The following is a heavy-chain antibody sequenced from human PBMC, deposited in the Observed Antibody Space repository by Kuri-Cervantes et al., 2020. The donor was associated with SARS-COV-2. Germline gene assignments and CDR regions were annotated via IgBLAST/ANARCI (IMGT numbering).Heavy chain of an antibody. CDR2: ISAYNGNT. CDR3: ARYCSGGTCPLGSAFDI. V-gene: IGHV1-18*01. Sequence: ASVKVSCKASGFTFTSSAVQWVRQARGQGLEWMGWISAYNGNTNYAQKLQGRVTMTTDTSTTTAYVELRSLRSDDTAVYYCARYCSGGTCPLGSAFDIWGQGTMVTVSS. J-gene: IGHJ3*02. CDR1: GFTFTSSA. D-gene: IGHD2-15*01.